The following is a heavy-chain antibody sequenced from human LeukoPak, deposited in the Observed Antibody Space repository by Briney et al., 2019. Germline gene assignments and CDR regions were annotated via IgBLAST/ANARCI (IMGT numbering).Heavy chain of an antibody. D-gene: IGHD3-22*01. Sequence: GGSLRLSCAASGFTFSTYAMHWVRQAPGKGLEWVAVVSYDGSNKYYADSVKGRFTISRDNSKNTLYLQMNSLRAEDTAVYYCARERDDSSAYNKPIYWGQGTLVTVSS. J-gene: IGHJ4*02. V-gene: IGHV3-30*04. CDR3: ARERDDSSAYNKPIY. CDR1: GFTFSTYA. CDR2: VSYDGSNK.